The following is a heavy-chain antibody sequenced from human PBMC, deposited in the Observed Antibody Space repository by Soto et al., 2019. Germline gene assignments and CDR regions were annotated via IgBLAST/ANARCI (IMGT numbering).Heavy chain of an antibody. CDR1: GGSFSGYY. D-gene: IGHD6-19*01. Sequence: SETLSLTCAVYGGSFSGYYWSWIRQPPGKGLEWIGEINHSGSTNYNPSLKSRVTISVDTSKNQFPLKLSSVTAADTAVYYCARAGDSSGPVALGYWGQGTLVTVSS. J-gene: IGHJ4*02. CDR2: INHSGST. CDR3: ARAGDSSGPVALGY. V-gene: IGHV4-34*01.